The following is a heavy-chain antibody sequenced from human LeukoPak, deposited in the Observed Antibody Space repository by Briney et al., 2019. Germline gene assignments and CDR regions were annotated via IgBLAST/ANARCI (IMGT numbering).Heavy chain of an antibody. V-gene: IGHV4-4*02. J-gene: IGHJ4*02. CDR2: IYHTGII. CDR3: ARGGGSHYEIDY. Sequence: SETMSLTCAVSGGSISSSNWWTWVRQPPGKGLEWIGEIYHTGIINYNPSLKSRVTISVDKSMNQFSLRLTSVTAADTAVYFCARGGGSHYEIDYWGQGTLVTVSS. CDR1: GGSISSSNW. D-gene: IGHD3-10*01.